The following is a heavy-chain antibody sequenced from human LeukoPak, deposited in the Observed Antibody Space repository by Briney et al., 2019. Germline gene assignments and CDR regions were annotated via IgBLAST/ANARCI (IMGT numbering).Heavy chain of an antibody. CDR1: GYTFTGYY. J-gene: IGHJ6*02. V-gene: IGHV1-2*02. CDR3: AGGSGPYYYYGMDV. CDR2: INPNSGGT. Sequence: WASVKVSCKASGYTFTGYYMHWVRQAPGQGLEWMGWINPNSGGTNYAQKFQGRVTMTRDTSISTAYMELSRLRSDDTAVYYCAGGSGPYYYYGMDVWGQGTTVTVSS. D-gene: IGHD3-10*01.